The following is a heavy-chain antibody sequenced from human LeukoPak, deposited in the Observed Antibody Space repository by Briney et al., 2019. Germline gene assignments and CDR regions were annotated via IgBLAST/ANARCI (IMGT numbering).Heavy chain of an antibody. V-gene: IGHV3-21*01. CDR2: ISDSSTYI. Sequence: XSXFTXXXXSMXWVRLAPGXGLEWVSSISDSSTYIYYADSVKGRFTISRDNAKNSVYLQMNSLRAEDTAVYHCARDQNFDFWGQGTLVTVSS. CDR3: ARDQNFDF. CDR1: XFTXXXXS. J-gene: IGHJ4*02.